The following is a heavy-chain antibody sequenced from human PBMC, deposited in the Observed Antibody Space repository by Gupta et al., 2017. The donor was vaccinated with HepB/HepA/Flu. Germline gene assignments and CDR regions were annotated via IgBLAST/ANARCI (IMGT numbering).Heavy chain of an antibody. J-gene: IGHJ4*02. Sequence: QVQLVESGGGLVKPGGSLRLSCAASGLPFSDCYMTWIRQAPGKGLEWVSYISNSGSTIYYADSVKGRFTISRDNAKTSLYLQMNSLRAEDTAVYYCARARGLGPGGYFDYWGQGTLVTVSS. CDR2: ISNSGSTI. CDR3: ARARGLGPGGYFDY. CDR1: GLPFSDCY. D-gene: IGHD4-23*01. V-gene: IGHV3-11*01.